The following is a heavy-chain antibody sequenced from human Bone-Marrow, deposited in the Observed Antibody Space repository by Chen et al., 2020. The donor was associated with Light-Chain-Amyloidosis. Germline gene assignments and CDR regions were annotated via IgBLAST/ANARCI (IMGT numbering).Heavy chain of an antibody. CDR3: AKDIAYDDILPGYPADAFDI. J-gene: IGHJ3*02. CDR1: GFAFSSYA. V-gene: IGHV3-23*01. CDR2: ISGSGGSR. D-gene: IGHD3-9*01. Sequence: SLRLSCAASGFAFSSYAMSWVRQAPGKGLEWVSTISGSGGSRYYGASVKGRLTISRDNSKNALFLQMNSLGAEDTAVYYCAKDIAYDDILPGYPADAFDIWGQGTMVTVSS.